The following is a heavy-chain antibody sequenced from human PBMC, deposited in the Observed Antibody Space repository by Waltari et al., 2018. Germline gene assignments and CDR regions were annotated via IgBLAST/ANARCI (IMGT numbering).Heavy chain of an antibody. D-gene: IGHD2-2*01. CDR2: VNPTLGIA. CDR3: AREPRGAVPAALDWYFDL. J-gene: IGHJ2*01. V-gene: IGHV1-69*08. Sequence: QVQLVQSGAEVTKPGSSVKVSCKASGGTFSSYTISWVRQAPGQGLEWMGRVNPTLGIANCAQKCQVRVTITADKSTSTAYMELSSLRSEDTAVYYCAREPRGAVPAALDWYFDLWGRGTLVTVSS. CDR1: GGTFSSYT.